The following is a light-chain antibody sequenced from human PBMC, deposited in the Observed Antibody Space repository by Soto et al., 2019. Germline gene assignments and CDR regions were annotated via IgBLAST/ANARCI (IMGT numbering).Light chain of an antibody. V-gene: IGKV3-20*01. Sequence: EIVLTQSPGTLSLSPGERATLSCRASQSVTSSYLAWYQQKPGQAPRLLICGASSRATGIPDRFSGSGSGTDFTLTINRLEPEDFAVYYGQQYGSSPTTFGQGTRLEIK. CDR1: QSVTSSY. CDR3: QQYGSSPTT. J-gene: IGKJ5*01. CDR2: GAS.